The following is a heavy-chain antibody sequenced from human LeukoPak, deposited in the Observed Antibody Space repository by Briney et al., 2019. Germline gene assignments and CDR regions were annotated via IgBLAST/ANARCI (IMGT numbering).Heavy chain of an antibody. Sequence: PSETLSLTCSVSGDPISRSDSYWDWIRQPPGKGLEWIGTIYYSGRTYYSPSLKSRVTMSVDTSNNQFSLNLRSVTAADTAVYYCARRRYYDGSGYLDWGQGTLLSVPS. J-gene: IGHJ1*01. CDR3: ARRRYYDGSGYLD. V-gene: IGHV4-39*01. D-gene: IGHD3-22*01. CDR2: IYYSGRT. CDR1: GDPISRSDSY.